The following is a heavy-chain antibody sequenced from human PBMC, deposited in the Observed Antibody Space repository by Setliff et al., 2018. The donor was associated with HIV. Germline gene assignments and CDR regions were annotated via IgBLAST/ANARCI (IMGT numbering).Heavy chain of an antibody. CDR1: GGSFSGYY. D-gene: IGHD6-13*01. Sequence: PSETLSLTCAVYGGSFSGYYWSWIRQPPGKGLEWIGEVTHSGRTNYNPSLESRVTTSVDTSKSQFSLKLSSVTAADTAVYYCARDPVRPGYSSSWYVRWFGPWGQGTLVTVSS. CDR2: VTHSGRT. V-gene: IGHV4-34*01. J-gene: IGHJ5*02. CDR3: ARDPVRPGYSSSWYVRWFGP.